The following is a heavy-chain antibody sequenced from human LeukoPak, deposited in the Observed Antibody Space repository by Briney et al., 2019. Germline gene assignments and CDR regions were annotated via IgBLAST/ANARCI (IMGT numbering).Heavy chain of an antibody. CDR2: IYPGDSDT. V-gene: IGHV5-51*01. Sequence: GESLKISCKGSGYSFTSYWIGWVRQMPGKGLEWMGIIYPGDSDTRYSPSFQGQVTISADKSISTAYLQWSSLKASDTAMYYCARRKVTIFGVVPPSAFDIWGQGTLVTVSS. CDR1: GYSFTSYW. CDR3: ARRKVTIFGVVPPSAFDI. D-gene: IGHD3-3*01. J-gene: IGHJ4*02.